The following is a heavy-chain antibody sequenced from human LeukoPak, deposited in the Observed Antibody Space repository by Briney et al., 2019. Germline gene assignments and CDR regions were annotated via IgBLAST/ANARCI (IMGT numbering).Heavy chain of an antibody. CDR1: GFTFSSHA. D-gene: IGHD3-22*01. V-gene: IGHV3-23*01. CDR3: AKDPSYDSSGYYPFYFDY. CDR2: ISGSGGST. Sequence: GGSLRLSCAASGFTFSSHAMSWVRQAPGKGLEWVSAISGSGGSTYYADSVKGRFTISRDNSKNTLYLQMNSLRAEDTAVHYCAKDPSYDSSGYYPFYFDYWGQGTLVTVSS. J-gene: IGHJ4*02.